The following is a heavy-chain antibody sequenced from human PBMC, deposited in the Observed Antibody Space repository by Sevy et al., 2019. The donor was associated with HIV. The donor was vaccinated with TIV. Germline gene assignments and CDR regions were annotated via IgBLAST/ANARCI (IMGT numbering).Heavy chain of an antibody. V-gene: IGHV5-51*01. CDR2: IYPGDSDT. CDR3: ARLALFWSGYKKGGYYFDY. CDR1: GYSFTSYW. D-gene: IGHD3-3*01. J-gene: IGHJ4*02. Sequence: GESLKISCKGSGYSFTSYWIGWVRQMPGKGLEGMGIIYPGDSDTRYSPSFQGQVTIPADESISTAYLQWSSLKASDMAMYYCARLALFWSGYKKGGYYFDYWGQGTLVTVSS.